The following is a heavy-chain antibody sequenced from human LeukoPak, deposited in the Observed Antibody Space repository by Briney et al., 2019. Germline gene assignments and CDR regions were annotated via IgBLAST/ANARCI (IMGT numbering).Heavy chain of an antibody. V-gene: IGHV5-51*01. CDR2: IYPGESET. CDR3: AKLGAYSSSWYGFFGY. Sequence: GESLKISCKGSGYSFSNYWIGWVRQMPGKGLEWMGIIYPGESETRYSPSVQGQVTISADKSITTAYLQWSSLKASDTAMYYCAKLGAYSSSWYGFFGYWGQGTLVAVSS. CDR1: GYSFSNYW. D-gene: IGHD6-13*01. J-gene: IGHJ4*02.